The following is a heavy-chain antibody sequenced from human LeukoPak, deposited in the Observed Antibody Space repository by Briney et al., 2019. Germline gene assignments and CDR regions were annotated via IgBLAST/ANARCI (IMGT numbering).Heavy chain of an antibody. CDR3: ARRRGLFFDY. Sequence: SVTLSLTCTVSGGSISSGGYYWSWIRQRPGKGLEWIGYIYDAGSTYYDPSLQSRVTISVDTSKNQFSLKLSSVTAADTAVYFCARRRGLFFDYWGQGTLVTVSS. CDR2: IYDAGST. CDR1: GGSISSGGYY. J-gene: IGHJ4*02. V-gene: IGHV4-31*03. D-gene: IGHD3-22*01.